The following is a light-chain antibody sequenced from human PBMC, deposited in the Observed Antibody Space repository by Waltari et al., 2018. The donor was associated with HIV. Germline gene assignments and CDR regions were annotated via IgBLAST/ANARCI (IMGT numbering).Light chain of an antibody. V-gene: IGLV3-25*03. CDR2: RDN. J-gene: IGLJ1*01. CDR3: QVADSSGTYV. CDR1: ALSKRY. Sequence: SYDLTQPPSVSVSPGQTARITCSGDALSKRYVYWYQQKPGQAPVMVIYRDNERPSGIPERFSGSSAETTVTLSISGVQAEDEADYYWQVADSSGTYVFGTGTKVTVL.